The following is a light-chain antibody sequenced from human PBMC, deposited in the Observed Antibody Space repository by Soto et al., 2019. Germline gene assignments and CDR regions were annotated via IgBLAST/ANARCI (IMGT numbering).Light chain of an antibody. Sequence: IQMTQSPSSLSASVGDRVTITFQATQDIRKYLNWYQQKPGRAPKLLIYDASNLEAGVPSRFRGSGSGTDFTFTISRLQPEDIATYYCQQYENLPTFGQGTRLEIK. CDR3: QQYENLPT. CDR2: DAS. CDR1: QDIRKY. V-gene: IGKV1-33*01. J-gene: IGKJ5*01.